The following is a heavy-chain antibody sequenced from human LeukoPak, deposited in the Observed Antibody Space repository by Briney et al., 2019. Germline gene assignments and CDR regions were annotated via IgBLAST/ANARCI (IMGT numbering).Heavy chain of an antibody. J-gene: IGHJ2*01. Sequence: ASVKVSCKASGYTLTGYYMHWLRQAPGQGLGRMGWINPKSGETHYAQNLQGRVTLTRDTSISTAYMELSSLRSDDTAVYYCARDSGFYGSGTYSLGYWYFHLWGRGTLVTVSS. CDR3: ARDSGFYGSGTYSLGYWYFHL. V-gene: IGHV1-2*02. D-gene: IGHD3-10*01. CDR2: INPKSGET. CDR1: GYTLTGYY.